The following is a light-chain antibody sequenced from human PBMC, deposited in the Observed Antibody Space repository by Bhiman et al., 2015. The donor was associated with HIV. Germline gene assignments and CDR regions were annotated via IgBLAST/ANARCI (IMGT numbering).Light chain of an antibody. CDR1: SSNIGAGYD. V-gene: IGLV1-50*01. CDR2: GNS. J-gene: IGLJ2*01. Sequence: QSVLTQPPSVSGAPGQRVTISCTGSSSNIGAGYDVHWYQQLPGTAPKLLIYGNSNRPSGVPDRFSGSKSDTSASLAISGLQSEDEADYYCASWDDRLKVVIFGGGTRLTV. CDR3: ASWDDRLKVVI.